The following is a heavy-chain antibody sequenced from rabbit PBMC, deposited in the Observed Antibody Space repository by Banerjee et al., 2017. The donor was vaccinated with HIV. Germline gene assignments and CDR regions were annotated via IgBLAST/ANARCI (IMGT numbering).Heavy chain of an antibody. J-gene: IGHJ4*01. CDR3: ARGRSGSIYYTIRYFNL. CDR1: GFSFSSSYY. V-gene: IGHV1S45*01. CDR2: IYAGSSGST. Sequence: QEQLEESGGDLVKPEGSLTLTCTASGFSFSSSYYMCWVRQAPGKGLEWIACIYAGSSGSTDYASWAKGRFTISKTSSTTVTLEMTSLTAADTATYFCARGRSGSIYYTIRYFNLWGPGTLVTVS. D-gene: IGHD8-1*01.